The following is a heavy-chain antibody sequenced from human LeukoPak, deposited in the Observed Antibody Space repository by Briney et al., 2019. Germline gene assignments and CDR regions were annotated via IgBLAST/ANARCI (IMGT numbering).Heavy chain of an antibody. D-gene: IGHD6-19*01. CDR2: INANSGTT. Sequence: GGSLRLSCAASGFAFNVYAMSWLRQPPGKGLEWVSTINANSGTTSYAASVRGRSSNSRDNSNSTLYQQLSTLRADDTATYYCAKPISGGLAVTADWFHPWGQGTLVVVSS. CDR3: AKPISGGLAVTADWFHP. CDR1: GFAFNVYA. V-gene: IGHV3-23*01. J-gene: IGHJ5*01.